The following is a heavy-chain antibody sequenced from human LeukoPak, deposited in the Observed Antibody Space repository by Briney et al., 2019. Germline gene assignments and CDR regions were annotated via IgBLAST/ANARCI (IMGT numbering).Heavy chain of an antibody. V-gene: IGHV4-4*07. CDR1: GGSINTYY. CDR3: ASGYCGGACQLGGVDM. CDR2: IYSSGTT. Sequence: PSETLSLTCTVSGGSINTYYWSWIRQPAGKGLEWIGRIYSSGTTHYNPSLKSRVTMSVDTSKNQFSLKLSSVTAADTAVYYCASGYCGGACQLGGVDMWGQGTMVTVSS. J-gene: IGHJ3*02. D-gene: IGHD2-21*02.